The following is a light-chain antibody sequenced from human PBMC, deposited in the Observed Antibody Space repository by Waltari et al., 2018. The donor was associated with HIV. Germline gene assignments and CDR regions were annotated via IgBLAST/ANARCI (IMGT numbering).Light chain of an antibody. J-gene: IGLJ3*02. CDR1: ILPTKY. CDR3: YYTYSGGKGV. V-gene: IGLV3-10*01. CDR2: EGY. Sequence: SYELTQAPSVSVSPGQTARITCAGPILPTKYPFWYQQKSGQAPVVVIFEGYKGRPGIPERFSGSRAWTTSPFTISGALVDDQGDYSCYYTYSGGKGVFGGGTNLTVL.